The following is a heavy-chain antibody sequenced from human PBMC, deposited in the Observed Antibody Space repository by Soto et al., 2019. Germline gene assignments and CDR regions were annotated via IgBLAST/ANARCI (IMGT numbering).Heavy chain of an antibody. CDR3: ARPLYSYGPMDV. CDR2: VYYRGTT. V-gene: IGHV4-59*01. Sequence: SETLSLTCTVSGGSISTYYWSWIRQPPGKGLEWIGYVYYRGTTNYNPSLKSRATISVDTSKNQFSLKLSSVTAADTAVYYCARPLYSYGPMDVWGQGTTVTVS. J-gene: IGHJ6*02. CDR1: GGSISTYY. D-gene: IGHD5-18*01.